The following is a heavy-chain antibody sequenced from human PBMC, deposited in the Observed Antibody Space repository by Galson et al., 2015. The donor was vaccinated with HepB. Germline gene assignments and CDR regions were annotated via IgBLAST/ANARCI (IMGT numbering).Heavy chain of an antibody. CDR1: GFTFSSYA. Sequence: SLRLSCAASGFTFSSYAMSWVRQAPGKGLEWVSAISGSGGSTYYADSVKGRFTISRDNSKNTLYLQMNSLRAEDTAVYYCAKATTLDFWSAQTPSARYYYYYGMDVWGQGTTVTVSS. V-gene: IGHV3-23*01. CDR3: AKATTLDFWSAQTPSARYYYYYGMDV. D-gene: IGHD3-3*01. J-gene: IGHJ6*02. CDR2: ISGSGGST.